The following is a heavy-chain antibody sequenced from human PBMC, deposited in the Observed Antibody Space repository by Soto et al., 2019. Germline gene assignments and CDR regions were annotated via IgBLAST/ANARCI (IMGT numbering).Heavy chain of an antibody. V-gene: IGHV1-18*01. CDR1: GYTFTSYG. D-gene: IGHD2-2*02. CDR3: ARGYCSSTSCYTGYYYYGMDV. J-gene: IGHJ6*02. Sequence: ASVKVSCKASGYTFTSYGISWVRQAPGQGLEWMGWIGAYNGNTNYAQKLQGRVTMTTDTSTSTAYMELRSLRSDDTAVYYCARGYCSSTSCYTGYYYYGMDVWGQGTTVTVSS. CDR2: IGAYNGNT.